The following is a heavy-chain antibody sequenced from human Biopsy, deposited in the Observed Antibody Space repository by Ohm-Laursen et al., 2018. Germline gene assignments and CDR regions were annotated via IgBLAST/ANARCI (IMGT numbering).Heavy chain of an antibody. CDR2: IYYSGGT. V-gene: IGHV4-59*01. D-gene: IGHD3-3*01. Sequence: TLSLTCGVSGGSMTGYEWSWIRLAPGKGLEWIGYIYYSGGTKYNPSLASRVTFSVDMSKSQFSLKLYSATAADTAVYYCARVEARTYDALDIWGQGTLVAVSA. CDR3: ARVEARTYDALDI. CDR1: GGSMTGYE. J-gene: IGHJ3*02.